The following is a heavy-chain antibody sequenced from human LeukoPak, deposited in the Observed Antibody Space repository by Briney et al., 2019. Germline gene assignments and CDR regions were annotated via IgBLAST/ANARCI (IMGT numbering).Heavy chain of an antibody. CDR2: INHSGST. V-gene: IGHV4-34*01. D-gene: IGHD3-22*01. CDR3: VSCYYYDSSGYLTPSFDY. J-gene: IGHJ4*02. Sequence: SETLSLTCAGYGGSSSGYYWRWIRHPPGQERKWIMEINHSGSTNYNPSLKSRVTISVDTSKNQFSLKLSSVTAADTAVYYCVSCYYYDSSGYLTPSFDYWGQGTLVTVSS. CDR1: GGSSSGYY.